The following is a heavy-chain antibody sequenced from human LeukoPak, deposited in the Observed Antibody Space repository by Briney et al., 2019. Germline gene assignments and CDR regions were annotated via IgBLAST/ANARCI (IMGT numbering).Heavy chain of an antibody. D-gene: IGHD7-27*01. V-gene: IGHV1-69*05. J-gene: IGHJ4*02. CDR3: AREGGNWGQFDY. CDR2: IIPIFGTA. Sequence: ASVKVSCKASGGTFSSYAISWVRQAPGQGLEWMGGIIPIFGTANYAQKFQGRVTITTDESTSTAYMELSSLRSEDTAVYYCAREGGNWGQFDYWGQGTLVTVSS. CDR1: GGTFSSYA.